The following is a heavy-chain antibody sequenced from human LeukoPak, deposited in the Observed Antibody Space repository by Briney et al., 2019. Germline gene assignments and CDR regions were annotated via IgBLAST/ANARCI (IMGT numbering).Heavy chain of an antibody. CDR3: AKGGEAEADY. CDR1: GFTFTKYG. CDR2: IRHDGSKE. D-gene: IGHD3-10*01. V-gene: IGHV3-30*02. Sequence: GESLRLSCAASGFTFTKYGMHWVRQAPGKGLEWVAFIRHDGSKEYYADSVKGRFTISRDDSKNTLYLQMNSLRTEDTAVYYCAKGGEAEADYWGQGTLVTVSS. J-gene: IGHJ4*02.